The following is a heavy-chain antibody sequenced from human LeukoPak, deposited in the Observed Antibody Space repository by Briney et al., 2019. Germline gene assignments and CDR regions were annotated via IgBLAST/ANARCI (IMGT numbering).Heavy chain of an antibody. Sequence: GGSLRLSCAASGFTFSSCWMIWARQAPGKGLEWVANINQDGGQKYYLDSVKGRFTISRDNADNSLYLQMDGLRAEDTAVYYCATNTRAYAVLLAYWGQGTLVTVSS. CDR1: GFTFSSCW. D-gene: IGHD4-17*01. CDR3: ATNTRAYAVLLAY. V-gene: IGHV3-7*01. CDR2: INQDGGQK. J-gene: IGHJ4*02.